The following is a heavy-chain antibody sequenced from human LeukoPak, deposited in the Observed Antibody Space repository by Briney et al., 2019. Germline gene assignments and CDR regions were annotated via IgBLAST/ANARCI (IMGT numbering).Heavy chain of an antibody. V-gene: IGHV4-34*01. Sequence: PSETLSLTCAVYGGSFSGYYWSWIRQPPGKGLEWIGEINHSGSTNYNPSLKRRVTISVDTSKNQFSLKLSSVTAADTAVYYCARGLGDIVVVPVANHYFDYWGQGTLVTVSS. J-gene: IGHJ4*02. CDR2: INHSGST. D-gene: IGHD2-2*01. CDR3: ARGLGDIVVVPVANHYFDY. CDR1: GGSFSGYY.